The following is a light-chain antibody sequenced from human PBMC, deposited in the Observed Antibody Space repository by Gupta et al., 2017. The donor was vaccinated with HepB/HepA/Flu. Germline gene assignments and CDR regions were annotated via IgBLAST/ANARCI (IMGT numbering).Light chain of an antibody. V-gene: IGLV2-14*01. CDR3: SSYTSSSTPHVV. CDR1: SSDVGGYNY. Sequence: SALTQPASVSGSPRQSSTISCTGTSSDVGGYNYVSWYQQHPGKAPKLMIYGVSNRPSGVSNRFSGSKSGNTASLTISGLQAEDEADYYCSSYTSSSTPHVVFGGGTKLTVL. CDR2: GVS. J-gene: IGLJ2*01.